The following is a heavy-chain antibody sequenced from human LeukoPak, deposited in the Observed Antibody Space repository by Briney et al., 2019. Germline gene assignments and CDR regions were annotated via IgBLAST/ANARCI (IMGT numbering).Heavy chain of an antibody. Sequence: SDPLSHTCTLSGRSISSYLWSWIRQPPGEGPEWIGYICYSGSTNYNPSLKSRVTISVDTSKNQFSLKLSSVTAADTAVYYCAREEVVYGDYLYWGQGTLVTVSS. CDR2: ICYSGST. V-gene: IGHV4-59*07. CDR3: AREEVVYGDYLY. CDR1: GRSISSYL. J-gene: IGHJ4*02. D-gene: IGHD4-17*01.